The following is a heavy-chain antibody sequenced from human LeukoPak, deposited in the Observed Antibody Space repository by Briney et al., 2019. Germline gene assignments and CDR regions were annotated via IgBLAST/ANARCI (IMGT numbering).Heavy chain of an antibody. CDR2: IYPGDSDT. D-gene: IGHD6-13*01. V-gene: IGHV5-51*01. CDR3: ARLPIAAAGTSYFDY. CDR1: GYSFTSCW. J-gene: IGHJ4*02. Sequence: GESLQISCKGSGYSFTSCWIGWVRQMPGKGLEWMGIIYPGDSDTRYSPSFQGQVTISADKSISTAYLQWSSLKASDTAMYYCARLPIAAAGTSYFDYWGQGTLVTVSS.